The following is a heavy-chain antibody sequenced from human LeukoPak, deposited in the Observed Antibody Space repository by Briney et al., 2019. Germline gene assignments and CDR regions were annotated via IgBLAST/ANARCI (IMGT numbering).Heavy chain of an antibody. CDR3: ARDVEYSGSPHWFDP. V-gene: IGHV1-69*04. CDR2: IIPILGIA. J-gene: IGHJ5*02. CDR1: GGTFSSYA. Sequence: SVKFSCKASGGTFSSYAISWVRQAPGQGLEWMGRIIPILGIANYAQKFQGRVTITADKSTSTAYMELSSLRSEDTAVYYCARDVEYSGSPHWFDPWGQGTLVTVSS. D-gene: IGHD1-26*01.